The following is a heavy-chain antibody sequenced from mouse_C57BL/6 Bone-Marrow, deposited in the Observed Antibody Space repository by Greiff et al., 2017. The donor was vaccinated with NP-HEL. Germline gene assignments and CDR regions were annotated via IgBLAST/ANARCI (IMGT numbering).Heavy chain of an antibody. J-gene: IGHJ2*01. V-gene: IGHV5-9*01. CDR2: ISGGGGNT. CDR1: GFTFSSYT. Sequence: EVNVVESGGGLVKPGGSLKLSCAASGFTFSSYTMSWVRQTPEKRLEWVATISGGGGNTYYPDSVKGRFTISRDNAKNTLYLQMSSLRSEDTALYYCARRVFPPFAYWGQGTTLTVSS. CDR3: ARRVFPPFAY.